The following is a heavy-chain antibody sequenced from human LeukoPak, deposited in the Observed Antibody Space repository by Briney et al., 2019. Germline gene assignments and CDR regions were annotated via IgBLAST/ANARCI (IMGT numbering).Heavy chain of an antibody. CDR1: SGSLSNYY. J-gene: IGHJ4*02. V-gene: IGHV4-59*08. CDR3: VRHGLPDWNYDY. D-gene: IGHD1-7*01. CDR2: IHYTGST. Sequence: SETLSLTCTVSSGSLSNYYWTWIRQSPGTGLQWIGYIHYTGSTIYNPSLESRVSISIDTSRNQFSLNLDSVTAADTAVYYCVRHGLPDWNYDYWGQGILVTVPS.